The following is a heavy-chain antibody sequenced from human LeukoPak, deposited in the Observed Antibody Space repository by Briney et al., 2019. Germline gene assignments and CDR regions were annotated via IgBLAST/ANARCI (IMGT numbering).Heavy chain of an antibody. D-gene: IGHD1-26*01. V-gene: IGHV4-39*01. J-gene: IGHJ4*02. CDR1: GSSISSSSYY. Sequence: SETLSLTCTVSGSSISSSSYYWGWIRQPPGKGLEWIGSIYYSGSTYYNPSLKSRVTISVDTSKNQFSLKLSSVTAADTAVYYCATWGPPHPPNWGQGTLVTVSS. CDR3: ATWGPPHPPN. CDR2: IYYSGST.